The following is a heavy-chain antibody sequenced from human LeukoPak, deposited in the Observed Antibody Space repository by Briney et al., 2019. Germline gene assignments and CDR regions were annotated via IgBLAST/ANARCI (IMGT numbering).Heavy chain of an antibody. Sequence: SETLSLTCAVPGYSISSGYYWGWIRQPPGKGLEWIGSIYHSGSTYYNPSLKSRVTISVDTSKNQFSLKLSSVTAADTAVYYCATIYGDYYFDYWGQGTLVTVSS. CDR3: ATIYGDYYFDY. V-gene: IGHV4-38-2*01. CDR1: GYSISSGYY. CDR2: IYHSGST. D-gene: IGHD4-17*01. J-gene: IGHJ4*02.